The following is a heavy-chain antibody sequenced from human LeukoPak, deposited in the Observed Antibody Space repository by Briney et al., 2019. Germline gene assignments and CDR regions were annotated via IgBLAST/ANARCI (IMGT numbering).Heavy chain of an antibody. CDR1: GFTVSSNY. Sequence: GGSLRLSCAASGFTVSSNYMSWVRQAPGKWLEWVSVIYSGGSTYYADSVKGRFTISRDNSKNTLYLQMNSLRAEDTAVYYCAREASGSGWRRFDYWGQGTLVTVSS. J-gene: IGHJ4*02. D-gene: IGHD6-19*01. V-gene: IGHV3-53*01. CDR2: IYSGGST. CDR3: AREASGSGWRRFDY.